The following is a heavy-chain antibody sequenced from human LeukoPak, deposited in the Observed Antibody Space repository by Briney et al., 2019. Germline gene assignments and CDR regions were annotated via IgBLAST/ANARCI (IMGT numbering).Heavy chain of an antibody. J-gene: IGHJ4*02. CDR1: GYTFTSYG. CDR3: ARDLSTPPRGYSYGFRY. Sequence: ASVKVSCKASGYTFTSYGISWVRQAPGQGLEWMGWISAYNGNTNYAQKLQGRVTMTNDPCPSTDYRELRTLRSDGRAVYYCARDLSTPPRGYSYGFRYWGQGTLVTVSS. CDR2: ISAYNGNT. V-gene: IGHV1-18*01. D-gene: IGHD5-18*01.